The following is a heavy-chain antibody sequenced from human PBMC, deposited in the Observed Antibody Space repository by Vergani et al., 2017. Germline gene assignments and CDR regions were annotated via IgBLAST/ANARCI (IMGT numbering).Heavy chain of an antibody. CDR2: IKEDGSET. J-gene: IGHJ4*02. CDR3: ARMDIGGGGREAPVFDH. Sequence: VQLVESGGGVVQPGGSLRLSCIASGFTFRIYGMHWVRQAPGKGLEWVAHIKEDGSETFYLDSVRGRFSISKDNSKNSLILQMNGLRVEDTAVYYCARMDIGGGGREAPVFDHWGQGALVTVTS. V-gene: IGHV3-7*01. D-gene: IGHD5-12*01. CDR1: GFTFRIYG.